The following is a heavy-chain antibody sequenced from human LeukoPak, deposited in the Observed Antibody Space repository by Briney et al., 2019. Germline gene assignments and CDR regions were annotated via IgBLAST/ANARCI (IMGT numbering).Heavy chain of an antibody. D-gene: IGHD3/OR15-3a*01. CDR2: MYYSGST. CDR3: ASEMISVTNGYFDY. V-gene: IGHV4-39*07. CDR1: SNY. Sequence: SNYMTWIRQPPGKGLEWIGSMYYSGSTYYNPSLKSRVTISVDTSKNQFSLKLSSVTAADTAVYYCASEMISVTNGYFDYWGQGTLVTVSS. J-gene: IGHJ4*02.